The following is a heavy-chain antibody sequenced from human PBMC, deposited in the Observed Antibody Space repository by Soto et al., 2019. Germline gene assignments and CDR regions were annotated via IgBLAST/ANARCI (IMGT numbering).Heavy chain of an antibody. J-gene: IGHJ4*02. V-gene: IGHV4-34*01. CDR2: INHSGST. CDR1: GGSFSDYY. Sequence: QAQLQQWGAGLLKPSETLSLTCAVYGGSFSDYYWSWIRQPPRKGLEWIGEINHSGSTNYNPSLKSRVTISVDTSKNQFSLKLSSVIAADTAVYYCARLGGDQLWGQGTLVTVSS. CDR3: ARLGGDQL. D-gene: IGHD2-21*02.